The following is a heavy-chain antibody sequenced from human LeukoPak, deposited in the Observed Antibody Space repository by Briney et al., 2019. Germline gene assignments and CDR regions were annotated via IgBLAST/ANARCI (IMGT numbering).Heavy chain of an antibody. Sequence: GGSLRLSCAASGFTFDDYGMSWVRQAPGKGLEWVSGINWNGGSTGYADSVKGRFTISRDNAKNSLYLEMNSLRAEDTALYHCARDRQLRGYYYYGMDVWGQGTTVTVS. D-gene: IGHD2-2*01. V-gene: IGHV3-20*01. J-gene: IGHJ6*02. CDR2: INWNGGST. CDR3: ARDRQLRGYYYYGMDV. CDR1: GFTFDDYG.